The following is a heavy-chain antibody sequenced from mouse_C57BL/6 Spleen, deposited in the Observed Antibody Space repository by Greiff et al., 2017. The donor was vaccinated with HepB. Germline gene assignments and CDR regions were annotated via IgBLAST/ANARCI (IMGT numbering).Heavy chain of an antibody. V-gene: IGHV1-64*01. CDR2: IHPNSGST. J-gene: IGHJ3*01. Sequence: QVQLQQPGAELVQPGASVKLSCKASGYTFTSYWMHWVKQRPGQGLEWIGMIHPNSGSTNYNEKFKSKATLTVDKSSSTSYMRLSSLTSEDSAVYYCAGDYDVDWFAYWGQGTLVTVSA. D-gene: IGHD2-4*01. CDR1: GYTFTSYW. CDR3: AGDYDVDWFAY.